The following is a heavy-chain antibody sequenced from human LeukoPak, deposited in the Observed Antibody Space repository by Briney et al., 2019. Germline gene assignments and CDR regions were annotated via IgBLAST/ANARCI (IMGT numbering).Heavy chain of an antibody. CDR3: ARVDCGGDCYPSLAAFDI. V-gene: IGHV4-4*02. Sequence: SETLSLTCAVSGGSISSSNWWSWVRQPPGKGLEWIGEIYHSGSTNYNPSLKSRVTISVDKSKNQFSLKLSSVTAADTAVYYCARVDCGGDCYPSLAAFDIWGQGTMVTVSS. CDR1: GGSISSSNW. J-gene: IGHJ3*02. D-gene: IGHD2-21*02. CDR2: IYHSGST.